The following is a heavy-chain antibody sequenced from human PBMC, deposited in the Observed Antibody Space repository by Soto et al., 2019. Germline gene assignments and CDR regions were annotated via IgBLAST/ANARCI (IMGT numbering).Heavy chain of an antibody. CDR1: GDSISSYY. V-gene: IGHV4-59*01. Sequence: SETLSLTCTVSGDSISSYYWSWIRQTPGKGLEWIGYIYFSGSTNYNPSLKSRGTISVDTSKNQFSLKLSSVTAAYSAVYYCARDRERFDHWGQGTLVTVSS. J-gene: IGHJ5*02. CDR3: ARDRERFDH. D-gene: IGHD1-1*01. CDR2: IYFSGST.